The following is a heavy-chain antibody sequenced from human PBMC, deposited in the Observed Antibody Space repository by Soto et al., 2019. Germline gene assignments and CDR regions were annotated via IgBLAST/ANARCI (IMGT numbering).Heavy chain of an antibody. V-gene: IGHV3-66*01. J-gene: IGHJ4*02. D-gene: IGHD1-20*01. CDR3: ARGITGTLFEY. CDR2: VYGATST. Sequence: LRLSCAASGFTVSSSYMSWVRQAPGKGLEWVSIVYGATSTYYTDSVKGRFTISRDNSKNTLYLQMNSLRADDAAVYFCARGITGTLFEYWGQGALVTVSS. CDR1: GFTVSSSY.